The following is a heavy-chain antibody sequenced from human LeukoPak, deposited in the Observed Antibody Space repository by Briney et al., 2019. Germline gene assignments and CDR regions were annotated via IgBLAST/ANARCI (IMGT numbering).Heavy chain of an antibody. CDR1: GFTFSSYG. Sequence: GGSLRLSCAASGFTFSSYGMHWVRQAPGKGLEWVAVIPYDGSNKYYADSVKGRFTISRDNSKNTLYLQMNSLRAEDTAVYYCAKDTPGSDYDFWSGYSMDVWGQGTTVTVSS. CDR3: AKDTPGSDYDFWSGYSMDV. CDR2: IPYDGSNK. D-gene: IGHD3-3*01. V-gene: IGHV3-30*18. J-gene: IGHJ6*02.